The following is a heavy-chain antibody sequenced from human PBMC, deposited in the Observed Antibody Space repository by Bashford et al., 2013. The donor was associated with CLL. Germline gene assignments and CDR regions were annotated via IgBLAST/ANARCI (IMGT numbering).Heavy chain of an antibody. CDR1: GFTFSSYS. J-gene: IGHJ4*02. Sequence: GGSLRLSCAASGFTFSSYSMNWVRQAPGKGLEWVSSISGSSTYISYADSVRGRFTISRDNAKDALYLQMNSLRAEDTAVYYCASPLTLVTLNSWGRGTLVTVSS. CDR3: ASPLTLVTLNS. CDR2: ISGSSTYI. D-gene: IGHD4-17*01. V-gene: IGHV3-21*01.